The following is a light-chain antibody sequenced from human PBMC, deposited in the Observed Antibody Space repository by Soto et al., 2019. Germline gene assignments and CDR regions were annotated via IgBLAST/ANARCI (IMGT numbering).Light chain of an antibody. Sequence: QSALTQPRSVSGSPGQSVTISCTGTSSDVGGYNSVSWYQQHPGKAPKLMIHDVSKRPSGVPGRFSGSKSGNTASLTISGLQAEDEADYYCCSYAGSYTYVFGTGTQLTVL. CDR3: CSYAGSYTYV. CDR2: DVS. V-gene: IGLV2-11*01. J-gene: IGLJ1*01. CDR1: SSDVGGYNS.